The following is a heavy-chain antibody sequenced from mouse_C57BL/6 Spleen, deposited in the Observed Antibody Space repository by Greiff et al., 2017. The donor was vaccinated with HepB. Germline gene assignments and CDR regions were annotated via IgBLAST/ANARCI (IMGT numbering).Heavy chain of an antibody. D-gene: IGHD1-1*01. J-gene: IGHJ2*01. Sequence: QVQLKQSGPELVKPGASVKISCKASGYAFSSSWMNWVKQRPGKGLEWIGRIYPGDGDTNYNGKFKGKATLTADKSSSTAYMQLSSLTSEDSAVYFCARGAYGSSYYFDYWGQGTTLTVSS. CDR2: IYPGDGDT. CDR1: GYAFSSSW. CDR3: ARGAYGSSYYFDY. V-gene: IGHV1-82*01.